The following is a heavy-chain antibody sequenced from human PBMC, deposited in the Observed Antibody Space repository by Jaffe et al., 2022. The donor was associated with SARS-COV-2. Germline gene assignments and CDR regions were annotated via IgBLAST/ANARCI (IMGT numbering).Heavy chain of an antibody. CDR3: ARETSYYYDSSGTSDAFDI. D-gene: IGHD3-22*01. V-gene: IGHV3-7*01. J-gene: IGHJ3*02. CDR1: GFTFSSYW. CDR2: IKQDGSEK. Sequence: EVQLVESGGGLVQPGGSLRLSCAASGFTFSSYWMSWVRQAPGKGLEWVANIKQDGSEKYYVDSVKGRFTISRDNAKNSLYLQMNSLRAEDTAVYYCARETSYYYDSSGTSDAFDIWGQGTMVTVSS.